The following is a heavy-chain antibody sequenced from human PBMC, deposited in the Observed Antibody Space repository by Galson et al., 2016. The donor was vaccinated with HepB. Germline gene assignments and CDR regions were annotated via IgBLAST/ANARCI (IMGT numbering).Heavy chain of an antibody. D-gene: IGHD2/OR15-2a*01. CDR2: ISADGERT. Sequence: SLRLSCAASGFSFYAYSVTWVRQAPGKGLEWLAAISADGERTFYADSVKGRFTISRDNSRNTAFLQLSGLRDDDTAVYFSAKGTSGNSGPTLDYWGQGNLVTVSS. J-gene: IGHJ4*02. V-gene: IGHV3-23*01. CDR1: GFSFYAYS. CDR3: AKGTSGNSGPTLDY.